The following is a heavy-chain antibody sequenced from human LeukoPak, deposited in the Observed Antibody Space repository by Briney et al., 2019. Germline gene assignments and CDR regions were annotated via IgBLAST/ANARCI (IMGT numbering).Heavy chain of an antibody. V-gene: IGHV3-23*01. D-gene: IGHD2-15*01. Sequence: GVSLRPSCATSGSTFSNYAMTWVRQTPGNGLECVSAITSGGDTHYADSVKGRFTVSRDNSENTLYMQMNSLRAEDTAGYYCAKCAAGGGSCYGWNWGQGTLVAVSS. J-gene: IGHJ4*02. CDR2: ITSGGDT. CDR3: AKCAAGGGSCYGWN. CDR1: GSTFSNYA.